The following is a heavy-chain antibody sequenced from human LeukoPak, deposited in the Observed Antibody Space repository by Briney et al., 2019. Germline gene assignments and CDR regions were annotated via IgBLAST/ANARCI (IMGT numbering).Heavy chain of an antibody. CDR2: INPSGGST. V-gene: IGHV1-46*01. CDR1: GYTFTSYY. Sequence: ASVKVSCKASGYTFTSYYMHWVRQAPGQGLEWMGIINPSGGSTSYAQKFQGRVTMTRDTSTSTVYMELSRLRSEDTAVYYCARDKHSPANYYYYGMDVWGQGTTVTVSS. J-gene: IGHJ6*02. D-gene: IGHD2-2*01. CDR3: ARDKHSPANYYYYGMDV.